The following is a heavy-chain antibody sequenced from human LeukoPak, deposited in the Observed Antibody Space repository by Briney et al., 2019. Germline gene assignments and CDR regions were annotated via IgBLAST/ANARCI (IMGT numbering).Heavy chain of an antibody. CDR2: IWYDGSNK. V-gene: IGHV3-33*01. CDR1: GFTFSSYG. J-gene: IGHJ3*02. D-gene: IGHD1-26*01. Sequence: GGSLRLSCAASGFTFSSYGMHWVRQAPGKGLEWVAVIWYDGSNKYYADSVKGRFTISRDNSENTLYLQMNSLRAEDTAVYYCARGGSPKGAFDIWGQGTMVTVSS. CDR3: ARGGSPKGAFDI.